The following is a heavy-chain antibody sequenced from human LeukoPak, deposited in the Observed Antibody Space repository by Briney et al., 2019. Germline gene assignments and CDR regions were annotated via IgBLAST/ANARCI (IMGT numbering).Heavy chain of an antibody. D-gene: IGHD5-18*01. J-gene: IGHJ3*02. CDR1: GGTFSSYA. CDR3: AREYSYGYEVSAFGI. Sequence: VASVKVSCKASGGTFSSYAISWVRQAPGQGLEWMGRIIPIFGTANYAQKFQGRVTITTDESTSTAYMELSSLRSEDTAVYYCAREYSYGYEVSAFGIWGQGTMVTVSS. CDR2: IIPIFGTA. V-gene: IGHV1-69*05.